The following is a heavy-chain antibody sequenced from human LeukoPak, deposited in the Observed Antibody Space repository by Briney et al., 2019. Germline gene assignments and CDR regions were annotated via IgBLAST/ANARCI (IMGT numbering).Heavy chain of an antibody. CDR2: ISWNSGSI. D-gene: IGHD2-2*03. Sequence: GGSLRLSCAASGFTFDDYAMHWVRQAPGKGLEWVSGISWNSGSIGYADSVKGRFTTSRDNAKNSLYLQMNSLRAEDTALYYCAKGGYCSSTSCLYYYYGMDVWGQGTTVTVSS. CDR3: AKGGYCSSTSCLYYYYGMDV. J-gene: IGHJ6*02. CDR1: GFTFDDYA. V-gene: IGHV3-9*01.